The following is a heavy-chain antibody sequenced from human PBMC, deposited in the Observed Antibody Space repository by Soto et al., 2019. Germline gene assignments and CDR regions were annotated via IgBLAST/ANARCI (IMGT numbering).Heavy chain of an antibody. J-gene: IGHJ4*02. Sequence: SETLSLTCTVSGGSITSDYWSWIRQPPGKGLEYIGYIHYSGTTNYNPSLRSRVTISIDTSKTQFSLKLNSVTAADTAVYYCARIVTGSGTYSILWGQGTLVTVSS. CDR1: GGSITSDY. CDR3: ARIVTGSGTYSIL. D-gene: IGHD3-10*01. CDR2: IHYSGTT. V-gene: IGHV4-59*01.